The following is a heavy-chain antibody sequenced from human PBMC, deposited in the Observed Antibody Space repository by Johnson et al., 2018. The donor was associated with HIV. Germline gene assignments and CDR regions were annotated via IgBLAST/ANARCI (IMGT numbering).Heavy chain of an antibody. D-gene: IGHD5/OR15-5a*01. Sequence: VQLVESGGGLVQPGGSLRLSCAASGFTFSTYDMHWVRQATGKGLEWVSAIGPAGDTYYPGSVKGRFTISRENAKNSLYLQMNSLRAGDTAVYYCARGVLAFDIWGQGTMVTVSS. J-gene: IGHJ3*02. CDR1: GFTFSTYD. V-gene: IGHV3-13*01. CDR2: IGPAGDT. CDR3: ARGVLAFDI.